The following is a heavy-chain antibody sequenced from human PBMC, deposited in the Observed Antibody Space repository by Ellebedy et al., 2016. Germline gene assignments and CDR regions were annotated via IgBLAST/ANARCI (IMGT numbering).Heavy chain of an antibody. V-gene: IGHV1-24*01. CDR3: ARDLYGDYVKGTTDY. CDR2: FDPEDGET. D-gene: IGHD4-17*01. CDR1: GYTLTELS. Sequence: ASVKVSCKVSGYTLTELSMHWVRQAPGKGLEWMGGFDPEDGETIYAQKFQGRVTMTEDTSTDTAYMELNSLRAEDTAVYYCARDLYGDYVKGTTDYWGQGTLVTVSS. J-gene: IGHJ4*02.